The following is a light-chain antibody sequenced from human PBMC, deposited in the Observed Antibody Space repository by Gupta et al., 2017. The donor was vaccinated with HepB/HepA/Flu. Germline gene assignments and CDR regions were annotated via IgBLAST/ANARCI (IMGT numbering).Light chain of an antibody. CDR3: QSYDGTNVI. CDR2: DDN. J-gene: IGLJ2*01. Sequence: FMLTQPHSVSEAPAKTVTISCTRSSGSIASNSVQWYQQRPGRCPTTIIFDDNHRPSDVPDRFSGSIASFSNSATLTISGLKTEDEADYYCQSYDGTNVIFGGGTKLTVL. CDR1: SGSIASNS. V-gene: IGLV6-57*01.